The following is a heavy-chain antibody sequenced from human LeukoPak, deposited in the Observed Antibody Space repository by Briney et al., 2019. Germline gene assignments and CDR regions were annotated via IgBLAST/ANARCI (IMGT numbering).Heavy chain of an antibody. CDR1: GFTFSSYA. J-gene: IGHJ4*02. CDR3: ARKLGIVGGGGTN. V-gene: IGHV3-48*04. CDR2: ISSSSSTI. D-gene: IGHD1-26*01. Sequence: GGSLRLSCAASGFTFSSYAMSWVRQAPGKGLEWVSYISSSSSTIYYADSVKGRFTISRDNAKNSLYLQMNSLRAEDTAVYYCARKLGIVGGGGTNWGQGTLVTVSS.